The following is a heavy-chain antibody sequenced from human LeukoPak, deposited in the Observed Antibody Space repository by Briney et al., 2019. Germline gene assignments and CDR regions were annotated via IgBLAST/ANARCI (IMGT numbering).Heavy chain of an antibody. CDR1: GFTFSSYA. V-gene: IGHV3-23*01. Sequence: PGGSLRLSCAASGFTFSSYAMSWVRQAPGKGLEWVSAISGSGGSTYYADSVKGRFTISRDNSKNTLYLQMNSLRAEDTAVYYCPKDGDSSSWYLRSDHGMDVWGQGTTVTVSS. J-gene: IGHJ6*02. D-gene: IGHD6-13*01. CDR3: PKDGDSSSWYLRSDHGMDV. CDR2: ISGSGGST.